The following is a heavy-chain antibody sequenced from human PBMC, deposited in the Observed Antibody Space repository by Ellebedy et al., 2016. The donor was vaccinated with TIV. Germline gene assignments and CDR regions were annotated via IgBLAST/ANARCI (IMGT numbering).Heavy chain of an antibody. Sequence: GKSLKISCAASRFSFSSYWMSWVRQSPGKGLEWVANINQDGSEKYYVDSVKGRFTISRDNAKNSLYLQMNSLRADDTSVYYCATDGSYGDFRSPAHAFVIWGQGTVVTVSS. D-gene: IGHD4-17*01. CDR3: ATDGSYGDFRSPAHAFVI. CDR2: INQDGSEK. V-gene: IGHV3-7*01. J-gene: IGHJ3*02. CDR1: RFSFSSYW.